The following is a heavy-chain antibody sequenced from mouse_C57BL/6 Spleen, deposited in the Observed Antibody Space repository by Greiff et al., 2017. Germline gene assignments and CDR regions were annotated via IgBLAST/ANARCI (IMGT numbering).Heavy chain of an antibody. J-gene: IGHJ3*01. D-gene: IGHD1-1*02. Sequence: EVQLQQSGAELVRPGASVKLSCTASGFTITDDYMHWVKQRPEQGLEWIGWIYPENGGTEYASKFKAKATLTADTSSNTAYLQLSSLTSEDTAVYDCAEGSPFADWGQGTLVTVSA. V-gene: IGHV14-4*01. CDR2: IYPENGGT. CDR3: AEGSPFAD. CDR1: GFTITDDY.